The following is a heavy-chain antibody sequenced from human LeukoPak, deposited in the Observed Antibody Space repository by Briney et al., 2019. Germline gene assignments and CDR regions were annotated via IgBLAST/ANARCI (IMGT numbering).Heavy chain of an antibody. J-gene: IGHJ5*02. V-gene: IGHV3-30-3*01. CDR1: GFTFNTYA. CDR3: ARELRTYTSNWFDP. CDR2: ISYDESKK. D-gene: IGHD6-19*01. Sequence: PGGSLRLSCAASGFTFNTYAMHWVRQAPGKGLEWVAVISYDESKKFYTDSLKGRFTISRDNSKSTLYLQMNSLRAEDTAVYYCARELRTYTSNWFDPWGQGTLVTVSS.